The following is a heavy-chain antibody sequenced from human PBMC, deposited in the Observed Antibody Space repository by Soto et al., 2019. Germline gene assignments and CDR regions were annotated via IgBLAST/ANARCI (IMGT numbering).Heavy chain of an antibody. V-gene: IGHV3-23*01. D-gene: IGHD3-10*01. CDR1: GFTFSSYA. J-gene: IGHJ5*02. Sequence: PGGSLRLSCAASGFTFSSYAMSWVRQAPGKGLEWVSAISGSGGSTYYADSVKGRFTISRDNSKNTLYLQMNSLRAEDTAVYYCAKERVYYGSGSPTGWFDPWGKGTLVTVSS. CDR2: ISGSGGST. CDR3: AKERVYYGSGSPTGWFDP.